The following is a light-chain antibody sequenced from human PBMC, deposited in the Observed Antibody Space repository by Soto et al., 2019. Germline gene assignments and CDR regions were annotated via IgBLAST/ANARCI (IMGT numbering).Light chain of an antibody. CDR2: KVS. V-gene: IGKV2-30*01. J-gene: IGKJ1*01. CDR1: QSLVSSNGNTF. Sequence: DVVMTQSPLSLPVTLGQPASISCRSSQSLVSSNGNTFLIWFQQRPGQSPRRLIYKVSNRGSAVPDRVTGSGSGTDFTLEISRVEAEDVGVYYCMQATHWPWTFGQGTKVEIK. CDR3: MQATHWPWT.